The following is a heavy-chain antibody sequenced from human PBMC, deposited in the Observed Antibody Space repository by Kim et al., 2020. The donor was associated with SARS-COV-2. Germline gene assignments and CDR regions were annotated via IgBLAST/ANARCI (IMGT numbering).Heavy chain of an antibody. CDR3: AKSWYYDSTIDY. Sequence: GGSLRLSCAASGFTFSSYGMHWVRQAPGKGPEWVAVISYDGSNKYYADSVKGRFTISRDNSKNTLYLQMNSLRAEDTAVYYCAKSWYYDSTIDYWGQGTLVTASS. V-gene: IGHV3-30*18. J-gene: IGHJ4*02. CDR2: ISYDGSNK. D-gene: IGHD3-22*01. CDR1: GFTFSSYG.